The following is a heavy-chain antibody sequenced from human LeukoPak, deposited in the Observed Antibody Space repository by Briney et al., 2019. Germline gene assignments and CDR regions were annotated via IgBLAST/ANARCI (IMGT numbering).Heavy chain of an antibody. V-gene: IGHV3-48*03. CDR2: ISGRATTI. CDR3: ARDGFAWHLRPDSFRT. J-gene: IGHJ3*01. Sequence: GGFLRLSCAASGFTFSDFEMNWVRQAPGKGLEWVAYISGRATTIYYADSVKGRFTISRDNAKSSLYLQMSSLRAEDTGLYSCARDGFAWHLRPDSFRTWGQGTMVTVSS. D-gene: IGHD3-3*01. CDR1: GFTFSDFE.